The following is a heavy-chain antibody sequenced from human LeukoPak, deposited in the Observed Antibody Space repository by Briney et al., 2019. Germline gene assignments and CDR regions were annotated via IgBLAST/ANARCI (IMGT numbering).Heavy chain of an antibody. Sequence: GGSLRLSCAASGFTFSSYAMSWVRQAPGKGLEWVSAISGSGGSTYYADSVKGRFTISRDNSKNTLYLQINSLRAEDTAVYYCATHRGSPGIAVAGIRGNWFDPWGQGTLVTVSS. CDR1: GFTFSSYA. V-gene: IGHV3-23*01. J-gene: IGHJ5*02. D-gene: IGHD6-19*01. CDR3: ATHRGSPGIAVAGIRGNWFDP. CDR2: ISGSGGST.